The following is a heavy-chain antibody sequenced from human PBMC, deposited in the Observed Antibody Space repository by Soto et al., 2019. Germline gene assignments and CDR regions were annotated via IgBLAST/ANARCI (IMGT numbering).Heavy chain of an antibody. D-gene: IGHD6-13*01. J-gene: IGHJ4*02. CDR2: IYYSGST. Sequence: SETLSLTCTVSGASISSYYWSWIRQPPGKGLEWIGYIYYSGSTNYNPSLKSRVTISEDTSKSQFSLKVNSMTAADTAVYYCARYRREAVAGYTLDNWGQGMLVTVSS. CDR3: ARYRREAVAGYTLDN. V-gene: IGHV4-59*01. CDR1: GASISSYY.